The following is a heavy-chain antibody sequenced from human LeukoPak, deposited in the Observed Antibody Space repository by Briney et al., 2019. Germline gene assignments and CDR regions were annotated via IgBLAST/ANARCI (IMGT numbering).Heavy chain of an antibody. V-gene: IGHV1-3*01. J-gene: IGHJ4*02. CDR3: ARDFMGLSRLSIVGADDY. Sequence: GASVKVSCKAPGYTFTSYGISWVRQAPGQGLEWMGWINAGDGNTKYSQKFQGRVTITRDTSASTAYMELSSLRSEDTAVYYCARDFMGLSRLSIVGADDYWGQGTLVTVSS. CDR1: GYTFTSYG. CDR2: INAGDGNT. D-gene: IGHD1-26*01.